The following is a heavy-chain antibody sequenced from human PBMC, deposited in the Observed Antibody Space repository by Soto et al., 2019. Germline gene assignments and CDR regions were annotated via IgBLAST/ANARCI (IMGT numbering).Heavy chain of an antibody. CDR2: VYSGGST. J-gene: IGHJ5*02. CDR1: GFTVSSNY. Sequence: EVQLVESGGGLVQPGGSLRLSCAASGFTVSSNYMSWFRQAPGQGLEWVSVVYSGGSTYYADSVKGRFTISRDSSKNTLDIQMNSLSADDTAVYYCERAPLSMTIFGVAGGLDPLCQGPLVSVS. D-gene: IGHD3-3*01. CDR3: ERAPLSMTIFGVAGGLDP. V-gene: IGHV3-66*01.